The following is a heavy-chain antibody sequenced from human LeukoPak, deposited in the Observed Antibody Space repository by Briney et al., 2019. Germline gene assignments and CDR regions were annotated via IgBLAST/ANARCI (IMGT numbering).Heavy chain of an antibody. Sequence: GASVKVSCKVSGYTLTELSMHWVRQAPGKEFEWMGGFDPEDGEAIYAQKFLGRVTMTRDTSTSTVYMELSSLRSKDTAVYYCARESAVDGGDYDYWVQGTLVTVSS. CDR3: ARESAVDGGDYDY. CDR2: FDPEDGEA. CDR1: GYTLTELS. V-gene: IGHV1-24*01. J-gene: IGHJ4*02. D-gene: IGHD4-23*01.